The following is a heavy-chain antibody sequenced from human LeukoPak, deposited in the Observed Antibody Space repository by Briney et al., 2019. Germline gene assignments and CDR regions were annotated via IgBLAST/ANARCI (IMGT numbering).Heavy chain of an antibody. CDR2: ISAYNGNT. V-gene: IGHV1-18*01. Sequence: ASVKVSCKASGYTFTSYGISWVRQAPGQGLEWMGWISAYNGNTNYAQKLQGRVTMTTDTSTSTAYMELRSLRSDDTAVYYCARAPYCTNGVCYPNPFYYYYMDVWGKGTTVTVSS. J-gene: IGHJ6*03. CDR1: GYTFTSYG. CDR3: ARAPYCTNGVCYPNPFYYYYMDV. D-gene: IGHD2-8*01.